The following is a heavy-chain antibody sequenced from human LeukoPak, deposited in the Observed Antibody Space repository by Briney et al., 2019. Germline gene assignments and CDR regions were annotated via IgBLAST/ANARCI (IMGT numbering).Heavy chain of an antibody. D-gene: IGHD3-10*01. CDR2: ISSSGSTI. Sequence: GSLRLSCAASGFTFSSYEMNWVRQAPGKGLEWVSYISSSGSTIYYADSVKGRFTISRDNAKNSLYLQMNSLRAEDTAVYYCALIGFGELLYDYWGQGTLVTVSS. J-gene: IGHJ4*02. CDR3: ALIGFGELLYDY. CDR1: GFTFSSYE. V-gene: IGHV3-48*03.